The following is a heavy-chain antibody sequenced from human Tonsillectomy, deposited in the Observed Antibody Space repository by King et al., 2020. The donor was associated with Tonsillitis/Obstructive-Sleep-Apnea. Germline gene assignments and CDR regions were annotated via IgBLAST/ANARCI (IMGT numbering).Heavy chain of an antibody. J-gene: IGHJ4*02. CDR3: ARNRGAMATLDY. Sequence: HVQLQESGPGLVIPSQTLSLTCTVSGGSISNGDYYWVWIRQHPGKGLEWIGHIYYSGTTYYNPSLKSRLTRTVDTCMNQFSLRLSSVTAADTAVYYCARNRGAMATLDYWGQGTLVTVSS. CDR2: IYYSGTT. CDR1: GGSISNGDYY. V-gene: IGHV4-31*03. D-gene: IGHD3-10*01.